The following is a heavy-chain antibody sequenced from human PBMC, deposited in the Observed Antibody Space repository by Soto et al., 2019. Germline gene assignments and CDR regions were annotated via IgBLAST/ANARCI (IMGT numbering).Heavy chain of an antibody. CDR1: GITGSSNY. V-gene: IGHV3-66*01. D-gene: IGHD5-18*01. CDR3: ARNSGWDTPMVH. Sequence: PGGSLKLSCAASGITGSSNYMSWVGQAPGKGLEWVSVIYSGGTTYYADSVKGRFTISRDNSKNTLYLQMNSLRAEDTAVYYCARNSGWDTPMVHWGQGTLVTVSS. CDR2: IYSGGTT. J-gene: IGHJ4*02.